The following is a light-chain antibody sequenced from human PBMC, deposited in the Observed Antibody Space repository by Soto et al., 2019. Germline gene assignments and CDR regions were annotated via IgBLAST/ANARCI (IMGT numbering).Light chain of an antibody. V-gene: IGKV3-20*01. Sequence: ETVLTQSPGTLSLSPGERATLSCRASQSVSSSYLAWYQQKPGQAPRILIYDASSRATGIPDRFSGSGSGTDFTRTISILEPEDFAVYYCQQYVRSPPSWTFGQGTKVEIK. J-gene: IGKJ1*01. CDR1: QSVSSSY. CDR2: DAS. CDR3: QQYVRSPPSWT.